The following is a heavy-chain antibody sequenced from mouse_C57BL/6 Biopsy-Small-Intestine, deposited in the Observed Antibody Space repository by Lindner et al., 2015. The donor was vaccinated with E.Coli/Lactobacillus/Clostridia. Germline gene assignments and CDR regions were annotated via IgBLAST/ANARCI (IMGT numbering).Heavy chain of an antibody. CDR3: AGHGYYAFTF. J-gene: IGHJ3*01. CDR1: GYSFTGNH. D-gene: IGHD2-3*01. CDR2: INPSTGGT. V-gene: IGHV1-42*01. Sequence: VQLQESGPELVKSGASVKISCKASGYSFTGNHMNWVKQSPEKSLEWIGEINPSTGGTTYNEKFRAKATLTIDKSSSTAYMQLNSLTPEDSAVYYCAGHGYYAFTFWGQGTLVTVSA.